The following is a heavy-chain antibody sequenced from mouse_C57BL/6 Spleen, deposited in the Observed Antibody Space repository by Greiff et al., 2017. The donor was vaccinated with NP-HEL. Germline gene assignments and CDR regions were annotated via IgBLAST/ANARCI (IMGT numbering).Heavy chain of an antibody. CDR3: SKFGGWLRDGFAY. V-gene: IGHV14-1*01. J-gene: IGHJ3*01. CDR1: GFTFKGYY. CDR2: IDPEDGDT. Sequence: VQLQQSGAELVRPGASVKLSCKASGFTFKGYYMHWVKQRPEQGLEWIGKIDPEDGDTEYAQKFQGKATMTADTSSNTAYLQLSSLTSEDTAVYYCSKFGGWLRDGFAYWGQGTLVTVSA. D-gene: IGHD2-3*01.